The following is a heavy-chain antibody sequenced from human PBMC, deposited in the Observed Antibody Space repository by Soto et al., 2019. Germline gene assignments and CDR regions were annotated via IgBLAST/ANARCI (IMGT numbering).Heavy chain of an antibody. Sequence: GGSLRLSCVASGFTFSIYWMSWVRQAPGKGLEWVANINEDGSEKYYVDSVKGRFTISRDNAKNSLYLQMNSLRAEDTAVYYFERIDRAYCGGDRYIDFFDYWGQGTLLTGSS. V-gene: IGHV3-7*03. CDR2: INEDGSEK. D-gene: IGHD2-21*02. CDR1: GFTFSIYW. J-gene: IGHJ4*02. CDR3: ERIDRAYCGGDRYIDFFDY.